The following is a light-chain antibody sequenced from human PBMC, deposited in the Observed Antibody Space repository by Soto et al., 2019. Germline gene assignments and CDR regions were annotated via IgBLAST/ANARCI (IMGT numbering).Light chain of an antibody. CDR3: CSYAGSFTWV. Sequence: QSVLTQPRSVSRSPGQSVTISCTGTTGDVGAYNFVSWYQLHPGKAPKLMIYDASKRPSGVPDRFSASKSGNTASLTISGLQAEDEADYYCCSYAGSFTWVFGGGTKLTVL. V-gene: IGLV2-11*01. J-gene: IGLJ3*02. CDR1: TGDVGAYNF. CDR2: DAS.